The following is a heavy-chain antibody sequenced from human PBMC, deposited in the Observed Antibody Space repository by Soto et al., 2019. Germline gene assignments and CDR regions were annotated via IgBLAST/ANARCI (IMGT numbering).Heavy chain of an antibody. V-gene: IGHV4-59*08. Sequence: QVQLQESGPGLVKPSETLSLTCTVSGGSISSYYWSWIRQPPGKGLEWIGYIYYSGSTNYNPSLTSRVTISVDTSKTQFSLKLSSVTAADTAVYYCARQSVGPYGSGSYFDYWGQGTLVTVSS. CDR2: IYYSGST. CDR1: GGSISSYY. J-gene: IGHJ4*02. CDR3: ARQSVGPYGSGSYFDY. D-gene: IGHD3-10*01.